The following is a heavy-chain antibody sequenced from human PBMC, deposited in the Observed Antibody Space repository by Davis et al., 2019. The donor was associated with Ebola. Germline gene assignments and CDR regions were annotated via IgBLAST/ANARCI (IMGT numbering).Heavy chain of an antibody. D-gene: IGHD2-2*01. V-gene: IGHV3-53*01. J-gene: IGHJ5*02. Sequence: PGGSLRLSCAVSGFTVGSNFMTWVRQAPGKGLEWVSSFFSGGTTYYSDSVKGRFTVSRDNSNNMLYLQMHRLRAEDTAKYYCAKGLYCSSYTCHEGGWFGPWGQGALVTVSS. CDR2: FFSGGTT. CDR3: AKGLYCSSYTCHEGGWFGP. CDR1: GFTVGSNF.